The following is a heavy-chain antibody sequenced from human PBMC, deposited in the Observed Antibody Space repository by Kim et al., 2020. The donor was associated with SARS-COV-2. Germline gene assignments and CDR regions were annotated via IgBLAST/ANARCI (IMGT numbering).Heavy chain of an antibody. CDR2: IYHSGST. J-gene: IGHJ3*02. CDR3: ARDRPDYYGSGSYYGGPRGDAFDI. CDR1: GGSISSSNW. Sequence: SETLSLTCAVSGGSISSSNWWSWVRQPPGKGLEWIGEIYHSGSTNYNPSLKSRVTISVDKSKNQFSLKLSSVTAADTAVYHCARDRPDYYGSGSYYGGPRGDAFDIWGQGTMVTVSS. V-gene: IGHV4-4*02. D-gene: IGHD3-10*01.